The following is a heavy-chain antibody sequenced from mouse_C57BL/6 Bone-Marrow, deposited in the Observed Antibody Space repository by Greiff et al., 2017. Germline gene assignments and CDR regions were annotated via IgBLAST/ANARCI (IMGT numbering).Heavy chain of an antibody. Sequence: VQLKESGPVLVKPGASVKMSCKASGYTFTDYYMNWVKQSHGKSLEWIGDINPYNGGTSYNQKFKGKATLTVDKSSSTAYMGLNCLTSEDSAVYDCASDEYCAWVAYGGQGTLVTVSA. V-gene: IGHV1-19*01. D-gene: IGHD5-1*01. J-gene: IGHJ3*01. CDR2: INPYNGGT. CDR3: ASDEYCAWVAY. CDR1: GYTFTDYY.